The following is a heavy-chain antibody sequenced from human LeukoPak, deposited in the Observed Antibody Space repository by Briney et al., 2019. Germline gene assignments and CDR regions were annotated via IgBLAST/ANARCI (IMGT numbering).Heavy chain of an antibody. CDR2: IYSGGST. CDR3: ATGSYSSTWYPF. CDR1: GLTVSSNY. V-gene: IGHV3-53*01. J-gene: IGHJ4*02. D-gene: IGHD6-13*01. Sequence: GGSLRLSCAASGLTVSSNYMSWVGQAPGKGLEWVSVIYSGGSTYYADSVKGRFTISRDNSKNTLYLQMSSLRAEDTAVYYCATGSYSSTWYPFWGQGTLVTVSS.